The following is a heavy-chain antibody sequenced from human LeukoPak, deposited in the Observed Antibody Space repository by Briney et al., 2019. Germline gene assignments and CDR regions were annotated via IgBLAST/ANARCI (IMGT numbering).Heavy chain of an antibody. V-gene: IGHV3-43D*03. CDR3: AKEITMVRGATIYYYYYMDV. D-gene: IGHD3-10*01. CDR1: GFTFDDYA. Sequence: GGSLRLSCAASGFTFDDYAMHWVRQAPGKGLEWVSLISWDGGSTYYADSVKGRFTISRDNSKNTLYLQMNSLRAEDTAVYYCAKEITMVRGATIYYYYYMDVWGKGTTVTISS. J-gene: IGHJ6*03. CDR2: ISWDGGST.